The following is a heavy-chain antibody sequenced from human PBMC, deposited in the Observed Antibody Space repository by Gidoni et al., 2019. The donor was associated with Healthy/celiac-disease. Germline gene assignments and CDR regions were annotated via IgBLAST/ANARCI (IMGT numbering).Heavy chain of an antibody. Sequence: QVQLVQSGSELKKPGASVKVSCKASVYTFTSSAMNWVRQAPGQGLEWMGWINTNTGNPTYAQGFTGRFVFSLDTSVSTAYLQISSLKAEDTAVYYCARIGDGGKGGGLDAFDIWGQGTMVTVSS. CDR2: INTNTGNP. D-gene: IGHD2-15*01. CDR3: ARIGDGGKGGGLDAFDI. CDR1: VYTFTSSA. J-gene: IGHJ3*02. V-gene: IGHV7-4-1*02.